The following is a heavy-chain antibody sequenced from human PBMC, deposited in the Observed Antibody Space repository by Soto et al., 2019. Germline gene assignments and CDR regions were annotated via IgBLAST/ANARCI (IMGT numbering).Heavy chain of an antibody. CDR2: INHSGST. CDR1: GGNFRGYD. J-gene: IGHJ4*02. CDR3: ARARTVWGSYRYTWNYYFDY. Sequence: VEGGNFRGYDGSWIRKNPGKGLEWIGEINHSGSTNYNPSLKSRVTISVDTSKNQFSLKLSSVTAADTAVYYCARARTVWGSYRYTWNYYFDYWGQGTLVTVSS. V-gene: IGHV4-34*01. D-gene: IGHD3-16*02.